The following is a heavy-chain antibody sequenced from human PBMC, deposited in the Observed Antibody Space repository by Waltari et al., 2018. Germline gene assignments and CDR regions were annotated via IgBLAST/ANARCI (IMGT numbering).Heavy chain of an antibody. D-gene: IGHD4-17*01. Sequence: EVQLVESGGGLVQPGGSLRLSCAASGFTVSSNYMSWVRQAPGKGLEWVSVIYSGGSTYYADSVKGRFTISRDNSKNTLYLQMNSLRAEDTAVYYCAREGGYGDSLGMDVWGQGTTVTVSS. CDR3: AREGGYGDSLGMDV. J-gene: IGHJ6*02. V-gene: IGHV3-66*02. CDR2: IYSGGST. CDR1: GFTVSSNY.